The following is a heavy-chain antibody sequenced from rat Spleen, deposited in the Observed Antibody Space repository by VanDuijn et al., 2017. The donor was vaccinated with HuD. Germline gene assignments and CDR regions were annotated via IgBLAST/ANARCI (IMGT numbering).Heavy chain of an antibody. V-gene: IGHV5-31*01. Sequence: EVQLVESGGGQVQPGRSLKLSCVGSGFTFNDYWMTWIRQAPGKGLEWIASITNTGNTPYYSQSVKGRFTISRENAKNTLYLQMDSLRSEDTATYYCARHRNYGGIPFDYWGQGVMVTVSS. CDR2: ITNTGNTP. D-gene: IGHD1-11*01. CDR3: ARHRNYGGIPFDY. J-gene: IGHJ2*01. CDR1: GFTFNDYW.